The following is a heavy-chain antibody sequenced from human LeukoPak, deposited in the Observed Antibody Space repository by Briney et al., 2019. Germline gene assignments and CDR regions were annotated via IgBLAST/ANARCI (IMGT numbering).Heavy chain of an antibody. CDR2: IIPIFGIA. D-gene: IGHD2-15*01. Sequence: ASVKVSCKASGGTLSSYAISWARQAPGQGLEWMGGIIPIFGIAKYAQKFQGRVTITADESTSTAYMELSSLRSEDTAVYYCAREYCSGGSCHPDYYYYVDVWGKGTTVTVSS. CDR1: GGTLSSYA. V-gene: IGHV1-69*01. J-gene: IGHJ6*03. CDR3: AREYCSGGSCHPDYYYYVDV.